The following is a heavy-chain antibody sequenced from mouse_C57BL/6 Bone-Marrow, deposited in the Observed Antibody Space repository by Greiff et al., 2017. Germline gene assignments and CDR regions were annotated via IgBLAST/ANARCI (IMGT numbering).Heavy chain of an antibody. Sequence: EVHLVESGPGLVKPSQSLSLTCSVTGYSITSGYYWNWIRQFPGNKLEWMGYISYDGSNNYNPSLKNRISITRDTSKNQFFLKLNSVTTEDTATYYCARSFYGSSYRYWYFDVWGTGTTVTVSS. CDR3: ARSFYGSSYRYWYFDV. CDR1: GYSITSGYY. CDR2: ISYDGSN. D-gene: IGHD1-1*01. J-gene: IGHJ1*03. V-gene: IGHV3-6*01.